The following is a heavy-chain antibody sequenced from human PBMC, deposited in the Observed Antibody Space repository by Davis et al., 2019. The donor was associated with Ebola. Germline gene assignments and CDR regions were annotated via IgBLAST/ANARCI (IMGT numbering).Heavy chain of an antibody. D-gene: IGHD3-22*01. Sequence: TVSCKGSGYSFTSYWISWVRQMHGKGLEWMGIIYPGDSDTSYSPSFQGHVTISADKSISTAYLQWCSLKASDTAMYYCARRQYYDSSGYYPIDIWGQGTMVTVSS. CDR3: ARRQYYDSSGYYPIDI. J-gene: IGHJ3*02. CDR1: GYSFTSYW. CDR2: IYPGDSDT. V-gene: IGHV5-51*01.